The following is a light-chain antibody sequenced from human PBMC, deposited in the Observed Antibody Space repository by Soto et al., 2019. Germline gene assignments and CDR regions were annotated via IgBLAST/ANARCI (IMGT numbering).Light chain of an antibody. CDR3: QTWGTGTVI. CDR2: VNSDGSH. V-gene: IGLV4-69*02. Sequence: QLVLTQSPSASASLGASVKLTCTLGSGHSDYPIVWHQQQPEKGPRFLMRVNSDGSHSKGDGIPDRFSGSSSGTERYLIISSLQSEDETDYYCQTWGTGTVIFGGGTKLTVL. CDR1: SGHSDYP. J-gene: IGLJ2*01.